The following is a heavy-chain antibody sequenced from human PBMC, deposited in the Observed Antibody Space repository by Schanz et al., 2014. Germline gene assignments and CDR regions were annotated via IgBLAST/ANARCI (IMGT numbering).Heavy chain of an antibody. CDR2: ISNSGYTI. V-gene: IGHV3-11*01. Sequence: QVQLVESGGGLVKPGGSLRLSCAASGFTFSDYYMNWIRQAPGKGLEWVSYISNSGYTIYYADSVKGRFTISRDNAKNSLYLKMNSLRAEAPAVYYCARAPPPYSSSPYYWYYGMDVWGQGTTVTVSS. J-gene: IGHJ6*02. D-gene: IGHD6-6*01. CDR3: ARAPPPYSSSPYYWYYGMDV. CDR1: GFTFSDYY.